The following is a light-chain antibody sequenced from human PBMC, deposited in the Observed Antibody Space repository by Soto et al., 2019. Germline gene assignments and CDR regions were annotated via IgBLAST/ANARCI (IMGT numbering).Light chain of an antibody. Sequence: QSVLTQPPSVSGAPGQRVTISCTGSSSNIGAGYDVHWYQQLPGTAPKLLIYGNSNRPSGVPYRFSGSKSGTSASLAITGLQAEDEADYYCPSYHSSLSGPWVFGGGTKLTVL. CDR3: PSYHSSLSGPWV. J-gene: IGLJ3*02. V-gene: IGLV1-40*01. CDR2: GNS. CDR1: SSNIGAGYD.